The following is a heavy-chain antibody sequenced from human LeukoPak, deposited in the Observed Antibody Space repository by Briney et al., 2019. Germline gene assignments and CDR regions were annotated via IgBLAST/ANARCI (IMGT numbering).Heavy chain of an antibody. CDR1: GGSISSYY. D-gene: IGHD2-15*01. J-gene: IGHJ6*02. CDR2: IYYSGST. CDR3: ARTSLRSFYGMDV. V-gene: IGHV4-59*08. Sequence: PSETLSLTCTVSGGSISSYYWSWIRQPPGKGLEGIGYIYYSGSTNYNPSLKSRVTISVDTSKNQFSLKLSSVTAADTAVYYCARTSLRSFYGMDVWGQGTTVTVSS.